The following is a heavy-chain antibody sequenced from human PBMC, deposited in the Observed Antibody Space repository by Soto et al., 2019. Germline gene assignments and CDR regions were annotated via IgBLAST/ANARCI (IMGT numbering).Heavy chain of an antibody. CDR2: ISSSSSYI. Sequence: PGGSLRLSCAASGFTFSSYSMNWVRQAPGKGLEWVSSISSSSSYIYYADSVKGRFTISRDNAKNSLYLQMNSLRAEDTAVYYCARDFSQPELRLRYYYTLGYYFDYWGQGTLVTVSS. CDR1: GFTFSSYS. V-gene: IGHV3-21*01. CDR3: ARDFSQPELRLRYYYTLGYYFDY. D-gene: IGHD1-7*01. J-gene: IGHJ4*02.